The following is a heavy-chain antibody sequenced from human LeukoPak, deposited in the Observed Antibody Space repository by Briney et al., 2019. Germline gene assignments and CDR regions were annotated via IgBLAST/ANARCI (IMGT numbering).Heavy chain of an antibody. CDR3: ARDPWLQGPSYFDY. V-gene: IGHV4-59*01. J-gene: IGHJ4*02. CDR1: GGSISSYY. Sequence: SETLSLTCTVSGGSISSYYWSWIRQPSGKGLEWIGYIYYSGSTNYNPSLKSRVTISVDTSKNQFSLKLSSVTAADTAVYYCARDPWLQGPSYFDYWGQGTLVTVSS. CDR2: IYYSGST. D-gene: IGHD5-24*01.